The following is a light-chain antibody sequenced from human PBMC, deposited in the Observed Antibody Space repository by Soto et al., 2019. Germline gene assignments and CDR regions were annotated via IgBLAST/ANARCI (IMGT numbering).Light chain of an antibody. CDR3: QQYGSSMYT. CDR1: QSVSSSY. CDR2: GAS. J-gene: IGKJ2*01. Sequence: EIVLTQSPGTLSLSPGERATLSCRASQSVSSSYLAWYQQKFGQAPRLLIYGASSRATGVPDRFSGSGSGTVFTLTISRLEPEDFAVYYCQQYGSSMYTFGQGNKLEIK. V-gene: IGKV3-20*01.